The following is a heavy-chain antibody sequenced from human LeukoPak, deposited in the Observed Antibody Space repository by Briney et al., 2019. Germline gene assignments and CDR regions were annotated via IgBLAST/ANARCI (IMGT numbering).Heavy chain of an antibody. J-gene: IGHJ5*02. D-gene: IGHD2-15*01. Sequence: ASVKVSCKASGYTFTSYGISWVRQAPGQGLEWMGWISAYNGNTNYAQKFQGRVTITADESTSTAYMELSSLRSEDTAVYYCARAGGKLGYCSGGSCPNWFDPWGQGTLVTVSS. CDR1: GYTFTSYG. CDR2: ISAYNGNT. CDR3: ARAGGKLGYCSGGSCPNWFDP. V-gene: IGHV1-18*01.